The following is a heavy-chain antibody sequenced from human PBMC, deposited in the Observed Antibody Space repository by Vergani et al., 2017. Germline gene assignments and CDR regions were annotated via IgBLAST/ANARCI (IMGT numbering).Heavy chain of an antibody. V-gene: IGHV1-2*02. CDR2: INPNSGGT. J-gene: IGHJ5*02. D-gene: IGHD3-3*01. CDR3: AGSSPLLTTYYDFWSGKRYWFDP. Sequence: QIQLLQSGPEVKRPGASVKVSCKASGYTFTGYYMHWVRQAPGQGLEWMGWINPNSGGTNYAQKFQGRVTMTRDTSISTAYMELSRLRSDDTAVYYCAGSSPLLTTYYDFWSGKRYWFDPWSQGSLVTVS. CDR1: GYTFTGYY.